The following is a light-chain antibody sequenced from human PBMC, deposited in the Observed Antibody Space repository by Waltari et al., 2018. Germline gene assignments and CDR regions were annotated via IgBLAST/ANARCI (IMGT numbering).Light chain of an antibody. Sequence: DIVMTQSPDSLAVSLGERATINCKSSQSVLYSSNNKNYLAWYQQKPGQPPKLLIYLASTRESRVPDRFSGSGSGTDFTLTISSLQAEDVAVYYCQQYYSTLLTFGPGTKVDIK. V-gene: IGKV4-1*01. CDR2: LAS. J-gene: IGKJ3*01. CDR1: QSVLYSSNNKNY. CDR3: QQYYSTLLT.